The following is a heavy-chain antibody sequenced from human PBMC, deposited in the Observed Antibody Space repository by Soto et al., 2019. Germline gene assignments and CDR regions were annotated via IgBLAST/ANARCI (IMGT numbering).Heavy chain of an antibody. J-gene: IGHJ4*02. CDR3: AKELYSSSWYYFDY. V-gene: IGHV3-23*01. CDR1: GFTFNNYA. CDR2: ISGSGGST. D-gene: IGHD6-13*01. Sequence: GSLRLSCAASGFTFNNYAMGWVRQAPGKGLEWVSAISGSGGSTYYADSVKGRFTISRDNSKDTLYLQMNSLRAEDTAVYYCAKELYSSSWYYFDYWGQGTLVTVSS.